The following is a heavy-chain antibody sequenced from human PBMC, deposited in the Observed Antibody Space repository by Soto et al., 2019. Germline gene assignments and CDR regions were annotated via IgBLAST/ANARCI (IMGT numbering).Heavy chain of an antibody. Sequence: GGSLRLSCAACGFNGDDDDMDWVRQTPRMGLECVSDISWNPRSLGYVPSVNGRFTISRANAKNSLYLPMNSLRTEDTALYFFARAFTSGWFGEYYHGMDVGGQGTTVTV. CDR3: ARAFTSGWFGEYYHGMDV. CDR2: ISWNPRSL. J-gene: IGHJ6*02. CDR1: GFNGDDDD. V-gene: IGHV3-9*01. D-gene: IGHD6-19*01.